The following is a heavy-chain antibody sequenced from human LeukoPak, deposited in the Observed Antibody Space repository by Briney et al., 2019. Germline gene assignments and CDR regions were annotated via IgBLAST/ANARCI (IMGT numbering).Heavy chain of an antibody. CDR1: GGSISSGGYY. CDR3: ARGGDGYDWEFDP. CDR2: IYYSGST. D-gene: IGHD5-12*01. J-gene: IGHJ5*02. Sequence: PSETLSLTCTVSGGSISSGGYYWSWIRQHPGEGLEWIGYIYYSGSTYYNPSLKSRVTISVDTSKNQFSLKLSSVTAAGTAVYYCARGGDGYDWEFDPWGQGTLVTVSS. V-gene: IGHV4-31*03.